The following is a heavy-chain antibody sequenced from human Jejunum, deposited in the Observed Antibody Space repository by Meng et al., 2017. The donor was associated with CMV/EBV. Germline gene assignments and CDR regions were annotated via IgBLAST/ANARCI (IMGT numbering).Heavy chain of an antibody. CDR2: ISYSGDTT. CDR3: AKEWGTAAGGTRGDFDY. Sequence: FGSNAMSWVRQAPGKGLEWVSAISYSGDTTSYADSVKGRVTISRDNSKNTLYLQMNSLKAEDTAIYYCAKEWGTAAGGTRGDFDYWGQGTLVTVSS. J-gene: IGHJ4*02. CDR1: FGSNA. V-gene: IGHV3-23*01. D-gene: IGHD6-13*01.